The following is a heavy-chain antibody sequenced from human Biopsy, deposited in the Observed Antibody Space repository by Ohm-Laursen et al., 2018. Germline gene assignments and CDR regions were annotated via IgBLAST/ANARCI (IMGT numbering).Heavy chain of an antibody. CDR2: NIPILGTG. Sequence: VKISCNTPGGTFSNYGVNWVRQAPGQGLEWLGGNIPILGTGNYAQKFQDRVTVAADTSTSTATMELRSLRSDDTAVYYCATKLTGYFHHWGQGTLVIVSS. CDR1: GGTFSNYG. CDR3: ATKLTGYFHH. J-gene: IGHJ1*01. D-gene: IGHD3-9*01. V-gene: IGHV1-69*13.